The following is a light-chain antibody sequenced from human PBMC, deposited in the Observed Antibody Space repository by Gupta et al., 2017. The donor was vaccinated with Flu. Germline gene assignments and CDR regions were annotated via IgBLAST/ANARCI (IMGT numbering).Light chain of an antibody. J-gene: IGLJ3*02. Sequence: QSVLTQPPSMSAAPGQNVTISCSGSNSNIGSNFVSWYQQFPGKAPELLIYENDKRSSGIPDRFSGSKSGTSATLAIAGLRTGDEAHYYCGTRDSSLRASVFGGGTNLTVL. CDR2: END. CDR1: NSNIGSNF. CDR3: GTRDSSLRASV. V-gene: IGLV1-51*02.